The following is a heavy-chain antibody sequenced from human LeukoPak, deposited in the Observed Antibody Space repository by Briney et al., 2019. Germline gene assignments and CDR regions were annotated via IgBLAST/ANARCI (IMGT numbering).Heavy chain of an antibody. CDR2: ISGNGGST. J-gene: IGHJ4*02. CDR1: GFTFSSFA. Sequence: PGGSLRLSSAASGFTFSSFAMTWVRQAPGKGLEWVSGISGNGGSTYYADSVRGRFTISRDNSKNTIYLQMNSLRDEDTAVYYCAKDTTPYYWGQGTLVTVSS. V-gene: IGHV3-23*01. CDR3: AKDTTPYY. D-gene: IGHD1-26*01.